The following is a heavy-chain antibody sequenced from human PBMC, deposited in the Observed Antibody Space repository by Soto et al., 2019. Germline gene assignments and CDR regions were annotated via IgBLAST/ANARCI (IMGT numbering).Heavy chain of an antibody. CDR3: AGAAVAGTRDYYYYGMDV. J-gene: IGHJ6*02. CDR2: IIPIFGTA. V-gene: IGHV1-69*06. Sequence: QVQLVQSGAEVKKPGSSVKVSCKASGGTFSSYAISWVRQAPGQGLEWMGGIIPIFGTANYAQKFQGRVTITADKSTSTAYMGLSSLRSEDTAVYYCAGAAVAGTRDYYYYGMDVWGQGTTVTVSS. D-gene: IGHD6-19*01. CDR1: GGTFSSYA.